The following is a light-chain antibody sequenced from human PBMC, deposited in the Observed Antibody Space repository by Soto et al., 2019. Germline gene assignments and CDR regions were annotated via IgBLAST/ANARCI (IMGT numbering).Light chain of an antibody. V-gene: IGKV3-11*01. CDR2: DAA. CDR3: QERSSWLT. Sequence: EVGLTQSPATLSLSPGERATLSCRASQSVGSHLAWYQQKPGQAPRLLIYDAANRATGIPARFSGSGSGTDFTLTISSLEPEDFAVYYCQERSSWLTFGGGTKVEIK. J-gene: IGKJ4*01. CDR1: QSVGSH.